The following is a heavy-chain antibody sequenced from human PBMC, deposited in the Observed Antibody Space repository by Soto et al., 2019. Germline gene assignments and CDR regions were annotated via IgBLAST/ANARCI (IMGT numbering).Heavy chain of an antibody. CDR1: GGSISSSRYY. V-gene: IGHV4-39*01. D-gene: IGHD6-19*01. CDR2: IYYRGST. J-gene: IGHJ4*02. CDR3: ARHVYESVAGNPYYFDY. Sequence: SETLSLTCTVSGGSISSSRYYWGWIRQPPGKGLEWIGSIYYRGSTYYNPSLKSRVTISVDTSKNQFSLKLSYVTAADTAVYDCARHVYESVAGNPYYFDYWGQGTLVTVSS.